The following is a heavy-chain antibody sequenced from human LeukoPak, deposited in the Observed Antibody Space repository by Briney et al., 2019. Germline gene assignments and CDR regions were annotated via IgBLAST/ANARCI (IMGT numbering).Heavy chain of an antibody. CDR1: GFSFTNYG. Sequence: PGGSLRLSCAASGFSFTNYGMSWVRQAPGKGLEWVSFISASGSSTHCADSVKGRFTISRDNSKNTVHLQINSLRAEDTATYYCAKGAQYDFWSGYTIEYFDVWGQGTLVSVSS. D-gene: IGHD3-3*01. CDR3: AKGAQYDFWSGYTIEYFDV. V-gene: IGHV3-23*01. CDR2: ISASGSST. J-gene: IGHJ4*02.